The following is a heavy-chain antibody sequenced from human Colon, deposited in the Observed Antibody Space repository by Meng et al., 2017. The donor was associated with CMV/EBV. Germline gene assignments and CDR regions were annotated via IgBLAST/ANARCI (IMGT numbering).Heavy chain of an antibody. Sequence: SLKISCAASGFTFDDYAMHWVRQAPGKGLEWVSGISWNSGRIGYADSVKGRFTISRDNSKNTLYLQMNSLRAEDTAVYYCAKGLGVATANWFDPWGQGTLVTVSS. J-gene: IGHJ5*02. CDR2: ISWNSGRI. CDR3: AKGLGVATANWFDP. CDR1: GFTFDDYA. V-gene: IGHV3-9*01. D-gene: IGHD3-3*01.